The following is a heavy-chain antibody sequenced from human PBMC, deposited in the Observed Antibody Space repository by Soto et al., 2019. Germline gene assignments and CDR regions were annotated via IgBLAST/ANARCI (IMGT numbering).Heavy chain of an antibody. CDR3: AKGGIFGVVINE. D-gene: IGHD3-3*01. CDR2: IGGSGSGT. V-gene: IGHV3-23*01. Sequence: EVQLLESGGGLVQPGGSLRLSCAASGFNFSNYAMSWVRQAPGKGLEWVSAIGGSGSGTYYADSVNGRFAISGNNSKNTLYLQMNSLRAEDTAVYYCAKGGIFGVVINEWGQGTLVTFSS. CDR1: GFNFSNYA. J-gene: IGHJ4*02.